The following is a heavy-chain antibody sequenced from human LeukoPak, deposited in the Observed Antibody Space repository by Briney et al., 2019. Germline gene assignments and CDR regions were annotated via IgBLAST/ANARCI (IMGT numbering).Heavy chain of an antibody. Sequence: GGSLRVSCAASGFSVSTNYMSWVRQAPGKGLEWVSVIYSGGGTYYADSVKDRFTISRDNSKNTLYLQMNSLRAEDTAVYYCARDPGCSSTSCYGDGFDYWGQGTLVTVSS. V-gene: IGHV3-53*01. J-gene: IGHJ4*02. D-gene: IGHD2-2*01. CDR1: GFSVSTNY. CDR2: IYSGGGT. CDR3: ARDPGCSSTSCYGDGFDY.